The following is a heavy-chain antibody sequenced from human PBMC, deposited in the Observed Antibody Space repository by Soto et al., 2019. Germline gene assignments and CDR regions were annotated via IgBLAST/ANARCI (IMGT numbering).Heavy chain of an antibody. D-gene: IGHD6-19*01. V-gene: IGHV3-23*01. CDR2: ISGSGGST. Sequence: PGGSLRLSCAASGFTFSSYAMSWVRQAPGKGLEWVSAISGSGGSTYYADSVKGRFTISRDNSKNTPYLQMNSLRAEDTAVYYCAKGILIAVAENHWGQGTLVPVSP. CDR3: AKGILIAVAENH. CDR1: GFTFSSYA. J-gene: IGHJ1*01.